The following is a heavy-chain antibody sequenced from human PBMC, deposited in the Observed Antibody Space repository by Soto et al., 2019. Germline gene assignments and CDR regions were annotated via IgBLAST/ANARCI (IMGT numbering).Heavy chain of an antibody. CDR2: INPDGSVG. Sequence: EVQLLGSGGGLVQPGGSLRLSCVASGFTFSTYWMNWVRQAPGMGLEWVANINPDGSVGTYVDSVKGRFTTSRDNAKNSLYLQTNSLTADDTAVYFCAGWGGHVYNYWGQGILVTVSS. CDR3: AGWGGHVYNY. CDR1: GFTFSTYW. D-gene: IGHD3-16*01. J-gene: IGHJ4*02. V-gene: IGHV3-7*03.